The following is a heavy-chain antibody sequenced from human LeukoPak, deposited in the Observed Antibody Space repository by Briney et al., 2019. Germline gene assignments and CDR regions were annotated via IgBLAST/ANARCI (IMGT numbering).Heavy chain of an antibody. Sequence: SGPTLVKPTQTLTLACSFSGFSLSTSGVGVGWIRQPPGKDLEWLAFIYWNDDKRYSPSLKSGLTITKDISKNQVVLTVSNMDPVDTATYFCAHSSYDSSGYYYFDYWGQGTLVTVSS. CDR2: IYWNDDK. J-gene: IGHJ4*02. D-gene: IGHD3-22*01. CDR1: GFSLSTSGVG. CDR3: AHSSYDSSGYYYFDY. V-gene: IGHV2-5*01.